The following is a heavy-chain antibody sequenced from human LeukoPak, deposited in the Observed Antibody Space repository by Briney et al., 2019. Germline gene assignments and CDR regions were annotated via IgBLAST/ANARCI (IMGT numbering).Heavy chain of an antibody. V-gene: IGHV4-34*01. CDR3: ARVRLLRYFDWLPRGNWFDP. Sequence: PSETLSLTCAVYGGSFSGYYWSWIRQPPGKGPEWIGEINHSGSTNYNPSLKSRVTISVDTSKNQFSLKLSSVTAADTAVYYCARVRLLRYFDWLPRGNWFDPWGQGTLVTVSS. D-gene: IGHD3-9*01. CDR2: INHSGST. CDR1: GGSFSGYY. J-gene: IGHJ5*02.